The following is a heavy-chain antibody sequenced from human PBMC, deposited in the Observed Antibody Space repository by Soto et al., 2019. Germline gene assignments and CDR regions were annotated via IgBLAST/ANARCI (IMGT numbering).Heavy chain of an antibody. CDR3: ASMHCSGGSCYYFDY. J-gene: IGHJ4*02. Sequence: EVQLVESGGGLVQPGGSLRLSCAASGFTFSSYSMNWVRQAPGKGLEWVSYISSSSSTIYYADSVKGRFTISRDNAKNSLYLQMNSRRAEDTAVYYCASMHCSGGSCYYFDYWGQGTLVTVSS. V-gene: IGHV3-48*01. CDR1: GFTFSSYS. D-gene: IGHD2-15*01. CDR2: ISSSSSTI.